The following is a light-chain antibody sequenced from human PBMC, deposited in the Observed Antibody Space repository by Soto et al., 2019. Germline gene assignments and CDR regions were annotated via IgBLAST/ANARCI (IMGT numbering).Light chain of an antibody. CDR2: KAS. J-gene: IGKJ1*01. CDR1: QTISMW. Sequence: DIQMTQSPSTLSASVGDRFTITCRASQTISMWLAWYQQKPGKAPMLLIYKASYLESGVPSRFSGSGFGTEFTLTISSLQPDDFGTYYCQQYSNLWTFGQGTKVDIK. CDR3: QQYSNLWT. V-gene: IGKV1-5*03.